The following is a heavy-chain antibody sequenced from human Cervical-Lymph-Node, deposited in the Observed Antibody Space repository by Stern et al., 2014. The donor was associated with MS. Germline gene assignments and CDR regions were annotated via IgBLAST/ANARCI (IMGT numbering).Heavy chain of an antibody. V-gene: IGHV1-69*04. CDR2: IIPILGIA. D-gene: IGHD2-15*01. CDR3: ARDRIFCSGGSCYSYRYYYYGMDV. Sequence: QDQLVQSGAEVKKPGSSVKVSCKASGGTFSSYTISWVRQAPGQGLEWMGRIIPILGIADYAPKFQGRVTITAAKSTSTAYMELSSLRSEDTAVYYCARDRIFCSGGSCYSYRYYYYGMDVWGQGTTVTVSS. CDR1: GGTFSSYT. J-gene: IGHJ6*02.